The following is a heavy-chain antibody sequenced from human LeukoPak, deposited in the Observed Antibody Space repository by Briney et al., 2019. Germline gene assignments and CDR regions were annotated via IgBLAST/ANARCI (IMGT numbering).Heavy chain of an antibody. Sequence: GGSLRLSCAASGFTFSSYSMNWVCQAPGKGLEWVSSISSISSYIYYADSVKGRFTISRDNAKNSLCLQMNRLRAEDTAVYYCARDDERYSHGYESFDYWGQGTLVTVSS. CDR3: ARDDERYSHGYESFDY. V-gene: IGHV3-21*01. D-gene: IGHD5-18*01. CDR2: ISSISSYI. CDR1: GFTFSSYS. J-gene: IGHJ4*02.